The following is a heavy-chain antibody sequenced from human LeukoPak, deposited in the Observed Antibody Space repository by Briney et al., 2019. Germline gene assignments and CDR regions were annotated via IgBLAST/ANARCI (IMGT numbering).Heavy chain of an antibody. CDR1: GYTFTGYY. CDR2: INPNSGDT. Sequence: ASVMVSCKASGYTFTGYYIHWVRQAPGQGPEYMGWINPNSGDTNSAQKFQDRVTLTRDTSISTAYMELSNLRSDDTAMYYCARPNGDFYNWFDTWGQGTLVTVSS. J-gene: IGHJ5*02. D-gene: IGHD2-21*02. CDR3: ARPNGDFYNWFDT. V-gene: IGHV1-2*02.